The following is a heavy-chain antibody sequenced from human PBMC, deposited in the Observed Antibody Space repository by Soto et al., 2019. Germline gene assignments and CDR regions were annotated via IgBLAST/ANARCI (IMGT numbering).Heavy chain of an antibody. CDR3: AKEYQYSSGLYWHFDL. J-gene: IGHJ2*01. CDR1: GFSFDDYA. CDR2: ISWNSGSI. Sequence: EVQLVESGGGLVQPGRSLRLFCAASGFSFDDYAMHWVRQAPGKGLEWVSGISWNSGSIGYADSVKGRFTISRDNAKNSLYLQINSLRAEDTALYYCAKEYQYSSGLYWHFDLWGRGTQVTVAA. V-gene: IGHV3-9*01. D-gene: IGHD6-19*01.